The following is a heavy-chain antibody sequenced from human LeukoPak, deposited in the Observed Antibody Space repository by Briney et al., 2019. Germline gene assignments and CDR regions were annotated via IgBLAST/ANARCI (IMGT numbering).Heavy chain of an antibody. CDR1: GFTFSNYT. D-gene: IGHD4/OR15-4a*01. Sequence: PGGCLRLSCTASGFTFSNYTMSWVRPAPGEGLEWVSDISAGGDTINYAVSVMGRVTISRDNSENTVYLQMNSLRAEDTAIYYCAKDVRGGCSGANCHYWGQGTLVTVSS. CDR2: ISAGGDTI. CDR3: AKDVRGGCSGANCHY. V-gene: IGHV3-23*01. J-gene: IGHJ4*02.